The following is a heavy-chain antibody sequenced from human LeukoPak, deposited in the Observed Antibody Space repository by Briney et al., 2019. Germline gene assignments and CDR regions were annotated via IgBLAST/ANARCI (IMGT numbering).Heavy chain of an antibody. Sequence: SVKVSCKASGGTFSSYAISWVRQAPGQGLEWMGGIIPIFGTANYAQKFQGGVTITADESTSTAYMELSSLRSEDTAVYYCASPDIVATINYYGMDVWGQGTTVTVSS. V-gene: IGHV1-69*01. J-gene: IGHJ6*02. CDR2: IIPIFGTA. CDR3: ASPDIVATINYYGMDV. D-gene: IGHD5-12*01. CDR1: GGTFSSYA.